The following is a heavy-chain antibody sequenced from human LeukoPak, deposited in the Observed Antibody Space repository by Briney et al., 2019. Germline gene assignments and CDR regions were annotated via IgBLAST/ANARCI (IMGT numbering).Heavy chain of an antibody. V-gene: IGHV5-51*01. J-gene: IGHJ4*02. CDR2: IYSDESLI. Sequence: GESLKISCTASGYSFSKYWIGWVRQTPGKGLEWMGFIYSDESLIRYSPSFEGQVTISADNSISTAYLQWSSLKASDTAMYYCARHEDPTLYYFDYWGQGTLVTVSS. CDR1: GYSFSKYW. CDR3: ARHEDPTLYYFDY.